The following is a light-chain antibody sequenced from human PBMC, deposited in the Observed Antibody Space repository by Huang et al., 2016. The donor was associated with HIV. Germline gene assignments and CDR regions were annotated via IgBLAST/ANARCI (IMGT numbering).Light chain of an antibody. CDR2: AAA. CDR1: QHISSS. Sequence: EIVLTQSPATLSLSPGERATLSCRASQHISSSLAWYQQKPGQAPRLLIYAAANRATGIPARFSGRGSGTDFTLTISSLEPEDFAVYYCQQRGDWPLTFGGGTKVEIK. V-gene: IGKV3-11*01. CDR3: QQRGDWPLT. J-gene: IGKJ4*01.